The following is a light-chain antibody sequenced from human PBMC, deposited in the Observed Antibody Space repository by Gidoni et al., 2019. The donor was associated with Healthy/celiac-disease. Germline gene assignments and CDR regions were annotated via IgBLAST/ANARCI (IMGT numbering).Light chain of an antibody. Sequence: DIQMTQSPSSLSASVGDRVTITFRASQSISSYLNWYQQKPGKAPKLLIYAASSLQRGVPSRLSSSGSGTDFTLTISSLQPEDFATYYCQQSYSTPYTFGQGTKLEIK. CDR3: QQSYSTPYT. J-gene: IGKJ2*01. V-gene: IGKV1-39*01. CDR1: QSISSY. CDR2: AAS.